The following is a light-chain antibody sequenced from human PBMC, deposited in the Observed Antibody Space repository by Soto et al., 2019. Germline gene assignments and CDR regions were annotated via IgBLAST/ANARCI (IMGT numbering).Light chain of an antibody. J-gene: IGKJ1*01. V-gene: IGKV3-11*01. CDR3: QQRSNWWT. CDR2: DAS. Sequence: EIVLTQSPATLSLSPGERATLSCRASQSVSSYLAWYQQKPGQAPRLLIYDASNSATGITVRFSSSGSGTDFTINISTLEPEDVAVYYCQQRSNWWTFCQGTKVEIK. CDR1: QSVSSY.